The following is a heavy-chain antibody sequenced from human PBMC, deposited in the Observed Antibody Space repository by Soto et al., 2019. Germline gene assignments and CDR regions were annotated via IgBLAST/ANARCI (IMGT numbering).Heavy chain of an antibody. D-gene: IGHD6-6*01. Sequence: SETLSLTCTVSGGSISSYYWSWIRQPPGKGLEWIGYIYYSGSTNYNPSLKSRVTISVDTSKNQFSLKLSSVTAADTAVDNCARQSSSSDYWGQGTLVTVCS. V-gene: IGHV4-59*08. CDR2: IYYSGST. CDR1: GGSISSYY. J-gene: IGHJ4*02. CDR3: ARQSSSSDY.